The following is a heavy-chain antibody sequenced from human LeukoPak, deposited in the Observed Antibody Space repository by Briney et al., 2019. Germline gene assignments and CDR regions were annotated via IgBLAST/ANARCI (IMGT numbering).Heavy chain of an antibody. CDR3: ASAGGD. CDR2: ISWNSGSI. CDR1: GFTFDDYA. V-gene: IGHV3-9*01. J-gene: IGHJ4*02. D-gene: IGHD3-10*01. Sequence: GGSLRLSCAASGFTFDDYAMHWVRQAPGKGLEWVSGISWNSGSIGYADSVKGRFTISRDNAKNSLYLQMNSLRAEDTALYYCASAGGDWGQGTLVTVSS.